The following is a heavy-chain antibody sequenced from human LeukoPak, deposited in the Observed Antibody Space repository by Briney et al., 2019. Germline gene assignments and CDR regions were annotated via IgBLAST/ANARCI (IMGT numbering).Heavy chain of an antibody. Sequence: ASVKVSCKASGYTFTSYDINWVRQATGQGLEWMGWMNPNSGNTGYAQKFQGRVTMTRNTSISTAYMELSSLRSEDTAVYYCARIGRWDYYGSGSYDYWGQGTLVTVSS. CDR3: ARIGRWDYYGSGSYDY. V-gene: IGHV1-8*01. J-gene: IGHJ4*02. D-gene: IGHD3-10*01. CDR2: MNPNSGNT. CDR1: GYTFTSYD.